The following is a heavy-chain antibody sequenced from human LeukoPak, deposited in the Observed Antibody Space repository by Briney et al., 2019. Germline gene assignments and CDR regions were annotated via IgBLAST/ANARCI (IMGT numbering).Heavy chain of an antibody. D-gene: IGHD2-2*01. Sequence: PGGSLRLSCAASGFAFSSNHMSWVRQAPGKGPEWVSVIYSGGSTYYADSVKGRFTISRDNSKNTVYLQMNSLRAEDTAVYYCARGETSSYDYWGQGTLVTVSS. V-gene: IGHV3-53*01. CDR3: ARGETSSYDY. CDR2: IYSGGST. CDR1: GFAFSSNH. J-gene: IGHJ4*02.